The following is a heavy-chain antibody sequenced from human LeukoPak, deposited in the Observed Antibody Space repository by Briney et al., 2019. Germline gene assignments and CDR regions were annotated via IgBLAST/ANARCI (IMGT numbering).Heavy chain of an antibody. V-gene: IGHV4-59*01. CDR2: IYYSGST. J-gene: IGHJ4*02. Sequence: SETLSLTCTVSGGSISSYYWSWIRQPPGKGLEWIGYIYYSGSTNYNPSLKSRVTISVDTSKNQFSLKLSSVTAADTAVYYCARDRYSSSWYYFDYWGQGTLVTVSS. CDR3: ARDRYSSSWYYFDY. CDR1: GGSISSYY. D-gene: IGHD6-13*01.